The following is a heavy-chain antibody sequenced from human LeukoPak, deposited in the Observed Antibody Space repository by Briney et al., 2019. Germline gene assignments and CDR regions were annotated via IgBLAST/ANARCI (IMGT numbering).Heavy chain of an antibody. J-gene: IGHJ6*04. D-gene: IGHD4-17*01. Sequence: GGSLRLSCAASGFTFSSYEMNWVRQAPGKGLEWVSYISSSGSTIYYADSVKGRFTISRDNAKNSLYLQMNSLGAEDTAVYYCARDYGDYVKDYYYYYGMDVWGKGTTVTVSS. CDR1: GFTFSSYE. CDR2: ISSSGSTI. CDR3: ARDYGDYVKDYYYYYGMDV. V-gene: IGHV3-48*03.